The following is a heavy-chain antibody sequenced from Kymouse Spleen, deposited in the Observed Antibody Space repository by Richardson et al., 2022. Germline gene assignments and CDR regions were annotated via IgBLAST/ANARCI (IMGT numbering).Heavy chain of an antibody. Sequence: EVQLVESGGGLVQPGGSLRLSCAASGFTFSSYAMSWVRQAPGKGLEWVSAISGSGGSTYYADSVKGRFTISRDNSKNTLYLQMNSLRAEDTAVYYCAKRVCWNYGGYYYYYGMDVWGQGTTVTVSS. CDR3: AKRVCWNYGGYYYYYGMDV. CDR1: GFTFSSYA. J-gene: IGHJ6*02. CDR2: ISGSGGST. V-gene: IGHV3-23*04. D-gene: IGHD1-7*01.